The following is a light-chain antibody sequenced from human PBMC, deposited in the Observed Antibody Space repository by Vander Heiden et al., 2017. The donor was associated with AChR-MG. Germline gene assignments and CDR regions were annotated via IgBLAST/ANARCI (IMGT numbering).Light chain of an antibody. V-gene: IGKV3-15*01. CDR3: QQYKSWPRT. CDR1: QSVSSN. CDR2: GAS. Sequence: EIVLTHSPATLSVSPGERATLSCRASQSVSSNLAWYQQKPGKAPRLLIHGASTRATAIPDRFRGSGSGTEFTLTISSLTSEDCAVYYCQQYKSWPRTFGQGTKV. J-gene: IGKJ1*01.